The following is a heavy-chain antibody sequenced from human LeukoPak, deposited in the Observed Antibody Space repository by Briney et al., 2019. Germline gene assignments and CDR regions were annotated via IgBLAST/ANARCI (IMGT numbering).Heavy chain of an antibody. Sequence: SETLSLTCTVSGVSISNYYWNWIRQPPGRGLEWVGYIDYSGRTNYNPSLKSRVTISVAASKNQFSLKLSSVTAADPAVYYCARAGYSFAAFAYWGQGILVTVSS. D-gene: IGHD5-18*01. CDR2: IDYSGRT. CDR3: ARAGYSFAAFAY. J-gene: IGHJ4*02. CDR1: GVSISNYY. V-gene: IGHV4-59*01.